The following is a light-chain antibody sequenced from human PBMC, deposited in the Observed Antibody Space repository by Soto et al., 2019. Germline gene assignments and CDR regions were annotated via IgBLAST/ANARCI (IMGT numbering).Light chain of an antibody. CDR2: EVS. CDR1: SSDIGGYKY. Sequence: QSALTQPASVSGSPGQSITISCTGTSSDIGGYKYVSWYQQHPGKAPKLMIYEVSNRPSGVSNRFSGSKSGNTASLTISGLQAEDEGDYYCTSYTSSSTDYVFGTGTKLTVL. V-gene: IGLV2-14*01. CDR3: TSYTSSSTDYV. J-gene: IGLJ1*01.